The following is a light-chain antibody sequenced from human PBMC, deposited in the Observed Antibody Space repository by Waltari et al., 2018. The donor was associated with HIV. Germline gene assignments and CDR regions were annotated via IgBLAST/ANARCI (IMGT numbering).Light chain of an antibody. J-gene: IGLJ1*01. Sequence: QSVLTQPPSASGTPGQRVTISCSGSSSNLGGNFVYWYQQLPGTSPKLLIYRDNQRPSGVPDRFSGSKSGTSASLAINGLWSEDEADYYCAAWDDSLSGLYVFGTGTKVTVL. CDR2: RDN. CDR3: AAWDDSLSGLYV. V-gene: IGLV1-47*03. CDR1: SSNLGGNF.